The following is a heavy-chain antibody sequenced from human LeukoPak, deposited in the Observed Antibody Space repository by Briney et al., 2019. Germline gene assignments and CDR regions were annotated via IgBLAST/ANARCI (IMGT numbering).Heavy chain of an antibody. J-gene: IGHJ4*02. V-gene: IGHV4-30-4*08. CDR1: GGSISSGDYY. CDR3: ARDSVGATDY. Sequence: SETLSLTCTVSGGSISSGDYYWSWIRQPPGRGLEWIGYIYYSGSTYYNPSLKSRVTISVDTSKNQFSLKLSSVTAADTAVYYCARDSVGATDYWGQGTLVTVSS. D-gene: IGHD1-26*01. CDR2: IYYSGST.